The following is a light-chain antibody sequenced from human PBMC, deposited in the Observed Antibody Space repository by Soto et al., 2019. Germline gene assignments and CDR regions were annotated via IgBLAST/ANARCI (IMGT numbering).Light chain of an antibody. CDR2: SAS. V-gene: IGKV1-39*01. Sequence: DIQMTQSPSSLSASVGDRITITCRASQNINTFLNWYQQKPGRAPNLLISSASISLSGVPSRLTGSGSGTEFTLTFSSLQPEEFATYYCQQTFNTPRTFGQGTRVETK. CDR1: QNINTF. J-gene: IGKJ1*01. CDR3: QQTFNTPRT.